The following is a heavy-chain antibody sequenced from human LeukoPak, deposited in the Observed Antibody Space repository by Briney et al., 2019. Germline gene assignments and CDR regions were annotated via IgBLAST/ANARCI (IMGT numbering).Heavy chain of an antibody. Sequence: PGGSLRLSCAASGFTFSSYWMHWVRQAPGKGLVWVSRINTDGSSTSYADSVKGRFTISRDNSKNTLYLQMNSLRPEDTAVYYCARFRITATDDHEVFDYWGQGTLVTVSS. V-gene: IGHV3-74*01. CDR1: GFTFSSYW. J-gene: IGHJ4*02. CDR2: INTDGSST. CDR3: ARFRITATDDHEVFDY. D-gene: IGHD6-13*01.